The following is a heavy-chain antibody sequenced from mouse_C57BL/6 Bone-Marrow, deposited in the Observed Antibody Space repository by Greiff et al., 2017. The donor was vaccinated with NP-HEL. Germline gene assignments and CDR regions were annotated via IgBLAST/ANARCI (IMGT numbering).Heavy chain of an antibody. D-gene: IGHD1-1*01. J-gene: IGHJ4*01. CDR3: AKQSGGYYGYYAMDY. CDR2: IWGCGCT. V-gene: IGHV2-9*01. CDR1: GFSLTSYG. Sequence: QVQLQESGPGLVAPSPSLSITCTVSGFSLTSYGVDWVRQPPGKGLEWLGVIWGCGCTSSTSALLSRLRISKDNSKSQDVLKMNSLQTDDTAMYYCAKQSGGYYGYYAMDYWGKGTSVTVSS.